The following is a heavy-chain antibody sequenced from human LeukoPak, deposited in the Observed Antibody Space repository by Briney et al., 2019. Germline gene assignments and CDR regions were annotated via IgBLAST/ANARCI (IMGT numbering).Heavy chain of an antibody. V-gene: IGHV4-39*01. D-gene: IGHD3-9*01. CDR2: IYYSGST. CDR3: ARRGEHDWVSVDY. J-gene: IGHJ4*02. Sequence: PSETLSLTCTVSGGSISSSSYYWGWIRQPPGKGLEWIGSIYYSGSTYYNPSLKSRVTISVDTSKNQFSLKLSSVTAADTAVYYCARRGEHDWVSVDYWGQGTLVTVSS. CDR1: GGSISSSSYY.